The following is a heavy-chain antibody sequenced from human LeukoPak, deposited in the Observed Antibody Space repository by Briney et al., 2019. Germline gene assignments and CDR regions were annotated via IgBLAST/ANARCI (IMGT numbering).Heavy chain of an antibody. D-gene: IGHD1-26*01. V-gene: IGHV4-39*07. CDR2: IYYSGST. Sequence: PSETLSLTCTVSGGSISSSSYYWGWIRQPPGKGLEWIGSIYYSGSTNYNPSLKSRITISLDTSKNQFSLKLSSVTAADTAVYYCARRRERRRTDRFDYFDYWGQGALVAVSS. CDR3: ARRRERRRTDRFDYFDY. CDR1: GGSISSSSYY. J-gene: IGHJ4*02.